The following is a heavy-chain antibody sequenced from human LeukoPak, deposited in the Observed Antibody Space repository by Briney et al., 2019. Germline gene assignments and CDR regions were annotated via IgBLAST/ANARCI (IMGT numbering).Heavy chain of an antibody. J-gene: IGHJ6*02. Sequence: GGSLRLSCAASGFTFSSYSMNWVRQAPGKGLEWVSYISSSSSTIYYADSVKGRFTISRDNAKNSLYLQMNSLRAEDTAVYYCARGAFITGYSSGWYAPPGMDVWGQGTTVTVSS. CDR1: GFTFSSYS. CDR2: ISSSSSTI. CDR3: ARGAFITGYSSGWYAPPGMDV. V-gene: IGHV3-48*01. D-gene: IGHD6-19*01.